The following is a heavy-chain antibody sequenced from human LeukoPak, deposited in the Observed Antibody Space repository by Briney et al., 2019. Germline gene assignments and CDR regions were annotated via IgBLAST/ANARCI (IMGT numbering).Heavy chain of an antibody. J-gene: IGHJ5*02. CDR3: AKVPGRYFEPNWFDP. CDR2: ISGSGGST. Sequence: GGSLRLSCAASGFTFSSYAMSWVRQAPGKGLEWVSAISGSGGSTYYADSVKGRFTISRDNPKNTLYLQMNSLRAEDTAVYYCAKVPGRYFEPNWFDPWGQGTLVTVSS. CDR1: GFTFSSYA. D-gene: IGHD3-9*01. V-gene: IGHV3-23*01.